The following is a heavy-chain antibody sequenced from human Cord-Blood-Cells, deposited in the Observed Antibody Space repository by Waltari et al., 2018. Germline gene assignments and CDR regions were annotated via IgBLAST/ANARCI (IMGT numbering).Heavy chain of an antibody. D-gene: IGHD6-6*01. CDR3: TTDPSSSGGY. Sequence: EVQLVESGGGLVKPGGSLRLSCAASGFTLSNAGLSWVRQGPGKGLEWVGRIKSKTDGGTTDYAAPVKGRFTISRDDSKNTLYLQMNSLKTEDTAVYYCTTDPSSSGGYWGQGTLVTVSS. CDR1: GFTLSNAG. CDR2: IKSKTDGGTT. V-gene: IGHV3-15*01. J-gene: IGHJ4*02.